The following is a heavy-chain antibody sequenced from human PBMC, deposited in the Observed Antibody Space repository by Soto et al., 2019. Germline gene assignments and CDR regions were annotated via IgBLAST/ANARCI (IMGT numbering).Heavy chain of an antibody. D-gene: IGHD2-15*01. CDR3: ASGRWYDNFFDY. Sequence: SETLSLTCTVSGGSISTGCYHLSRIRQHPGKGLEWIGYIYYSGSTYYNPSLKSRVTISVDTSKNQFSLKLSSVTAADTAVYYCASGRWYDNFFDYWGQGTLVTVS. J-gene: IGHJ4*02. CDR2: IYYSGST. CDR1: GGSISTGCYH. V-gene: IGHV4-31*03.